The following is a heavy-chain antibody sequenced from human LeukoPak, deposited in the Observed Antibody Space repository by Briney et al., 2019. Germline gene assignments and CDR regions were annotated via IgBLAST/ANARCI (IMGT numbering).Heavy chain of an antibody. D-gene: IGHD6-19*01. V-gene: IGHV1-3*01. CDR1: GYTFTSYA. CDR3: AGAYDSGCNY. CDR2: INAANGNT. J-gene: IGHJ4*02. Sequence: ASVKVSCKASGYTFTSYAIHWVRQAPGQRLEWMGLINAANGNTRYPQTFQDRVSITRDTSASTAYIELSSLRSEDTAVYYCAGAYDSGCNYWGQGTLLTVSS.